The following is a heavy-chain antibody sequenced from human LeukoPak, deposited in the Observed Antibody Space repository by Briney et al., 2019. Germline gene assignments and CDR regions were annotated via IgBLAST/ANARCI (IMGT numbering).Heavy chain of an antibody. CDR2: INSDGSST. CDR3: ARVGVGATDFDY. CDR1: GFTFSSYW. J-gene: IGHJ4*02. D-gene: IGHD1-26*01. V-gene: IGHV3-74*01. Sequence: GGSLRLPCAASGFTFSSYWMHWVRQAPGKGLVWVSRINSDGSSTSYADSVKGRFTISRDNAKNTLYLQMNSLRAEDTAVYYCARVGVGATDFDYWGQGTLVTVSS.